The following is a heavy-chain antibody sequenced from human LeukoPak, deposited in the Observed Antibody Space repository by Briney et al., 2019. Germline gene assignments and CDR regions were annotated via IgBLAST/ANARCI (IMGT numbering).Heavy chain of an antibody. CDR3: ARGALDPETVTNYFEY. CDR2: INPNSGGT. D-gene: IGHD4-17*01. Sequence: ASVKVSCKASGCTFSDHYIQWVRQAPGQGFDWLGWINPNSGGTDYARKFRGRVTMTRDMSLSTAYMELTRLTYDDAAVYYCARGALDPETVTNYFEYWAQGTLVTVSS. J-gene: IGHJ4*02. V-gene: IGHV1-2*02. CDR1: GCTFSDHY.